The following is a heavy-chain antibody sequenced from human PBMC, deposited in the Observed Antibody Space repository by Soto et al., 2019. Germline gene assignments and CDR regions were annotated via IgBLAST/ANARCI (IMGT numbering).Heavy chain of an antibody. V-gene: IGHV4-4*02. CDR3: ASGSPAGNPYYFDY. J-gene: IGHJ4*02. Sequence: PSETLSLTCAVSGGSISSSNWWSWVRQPPGKGLEWIGEIFHSGGTNYNPSLKSRVTISVDKSKNQFSLKLSSVTAADTAVYYCASGSPAGNPYYFDYWGQGTLVTVSS. CDR1: GGSISSSNW. D-gene: IGHD2-2*01. CDR2: IFHSGGT.